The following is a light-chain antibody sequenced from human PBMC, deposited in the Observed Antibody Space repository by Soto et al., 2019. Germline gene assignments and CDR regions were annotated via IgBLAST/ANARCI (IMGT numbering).Light chain of an antibody. Sequence: QSVLTHSASVSGSPGQSITISCTVTSSDVGSYNLVSWYQQHPGKAPKLMIYEGSKRPSGVSNRSSGSKSGNTASLTISGLQAEDEADYYCCSYAGSSTFFYVLGTGTKVTVL. V-gene: IGLV2-23*03. CDR3: CSYAGSSTFFYV. CDR1: SSDVGSYNL. J-gene: IGLJ1*01. CDR2: EGS.